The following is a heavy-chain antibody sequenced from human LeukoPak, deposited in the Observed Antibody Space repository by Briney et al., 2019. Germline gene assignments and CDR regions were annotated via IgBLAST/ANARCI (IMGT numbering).Heavy chain of an antibody. J-gene: IGHJ4*02. CDR2: INHSGST. D-gene: IGHD3-10*01. V-gene: IGHV4-34*01. CDR3: ARGVRGDY. CDR1: GGSMRNYY. Sequence: KPSETLTLTCTVSGGSMRNYYWSWIRQPPGKGLEWIGEINHSGSTNYNPSLKSRVTISVDTSKNQFSLKLSSVTAADTAVYYCARGVRGDYWGQGTLVTVSS.